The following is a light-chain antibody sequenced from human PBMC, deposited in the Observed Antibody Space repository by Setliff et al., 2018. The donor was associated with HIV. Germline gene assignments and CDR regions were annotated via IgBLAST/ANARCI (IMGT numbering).Light chain of an antibody. Sequence: QSVLTQPASVSGSPGQSITISCTGTSRDVGGYNYVSWYPQHPGEAPKLIIYEVRNRPSGVSNRFSGSKSGNTASLTISGLQTEDEADYYCSSYAITNTLPFGTGTKVTV. J-gene: IGLJ1*01. CDR3: SSYAITNTLP. V-gene: IGLV2-14*01. CDR2: EVR. CDR1: SRDVGGYNY.